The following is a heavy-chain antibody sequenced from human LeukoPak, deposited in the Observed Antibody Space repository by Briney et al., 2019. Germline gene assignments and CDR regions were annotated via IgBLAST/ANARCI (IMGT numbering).Heavy chain of an antibody. CDR2: VSRKSDYR. V-gene: IGHV3-9*01. Sequence: GGSLRLSCAASGFIFDDAVMHWVRQAPGKGLEWVSGVSRKSDYRAYADSVKGRFTISRDNARNSLYLQMNSLRAEDTALYYCAKERYDGSGAAYDNWGQGTLVTVSS. J-gene: IGHJ4*02. CDR1: GFIFDDAV. CDR3: AKERYDGSGAAYDN. D-gene: IGHD3-10*01.